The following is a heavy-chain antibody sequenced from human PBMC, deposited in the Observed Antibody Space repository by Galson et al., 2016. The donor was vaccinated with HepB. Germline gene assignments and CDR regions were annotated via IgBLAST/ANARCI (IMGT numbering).Heavy chain of an antibody. CDR1: GFTFSAYS. J-gene: IGHJ4*02. CDR2: ITGSGGGT. CDR3: AKWGGYGDS. V-gene: IGHV3-23*01. D-gene: IGHD5-12*01. Sequence: SLRLSCAASGFTFSAYSITWVRQTPARGLEWVSGITGSGGGTYYADSVKGRFTISRDNSKNTVFLQMNSLRGEDAATYYCAKWGGYGDSWGQGTLVTVSS.